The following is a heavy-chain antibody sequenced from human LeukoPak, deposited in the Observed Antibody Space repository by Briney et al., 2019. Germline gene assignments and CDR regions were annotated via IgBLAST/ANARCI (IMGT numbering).Heavy chain of an antibody. CDR1: GFTFSDCI. CDR3: ARGGRCSTTTCHIFDF. V-gene: IGHV3-64*01. D-gene: IGHD2-2*01. J-gene: IGHJ4*02. CDR2: IIGNGGST. Sequence: GGSLRLSCAASGFTFSDCIIHWVRQVPGKGLEYVSAIIGNGGSTFYANSVKGRFTISRDNSKNTVYLQMGSLRPEDMAVYYCARGGRCSTTTCHIFDFWGQGTLVTVSS.